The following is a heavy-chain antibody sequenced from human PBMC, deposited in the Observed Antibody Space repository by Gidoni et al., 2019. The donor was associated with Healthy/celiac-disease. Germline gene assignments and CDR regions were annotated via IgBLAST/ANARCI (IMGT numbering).Heavy chain of an antibody. CDR1: GFTFSSYA. J-gene: IGHJ4*02. Sequence: EVQLLESGGGLVQPGGSLRLSCAASGFTFSSYARSWVRQAPGKGLEWVAAIRGSGGSTYYADSVKGRFTISRDNSKNTLYLQMNSLRAEDTAVYYCAKVKKGLSFDYWGQGTLVTVSS. V-gene: IGHV3-23*01. D-gene: IGHD3-16*02. CDR3: AKVKKGLSFDY. CDR2: IRGSGGST.